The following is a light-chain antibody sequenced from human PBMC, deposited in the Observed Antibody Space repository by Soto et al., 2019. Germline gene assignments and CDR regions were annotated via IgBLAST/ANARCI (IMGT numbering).Light chain of an antibody. CDR1: RSNIGSYDF. CDR3: SSYAGRNNYV. J-gene: IGLJ1*01. V-gene: IGLV2-8*01. Sequence: QSVLTQPPSASGSPGQSVTISCAGSRSNIGSYDFVAWYQQHPGKAPKLIIYDVSERPSGVPDRFSGSKSGTAASLTVSGLLAEDEADYYCSSYAGRNNYVFGTGTKVTVL. CDR2: DVS.